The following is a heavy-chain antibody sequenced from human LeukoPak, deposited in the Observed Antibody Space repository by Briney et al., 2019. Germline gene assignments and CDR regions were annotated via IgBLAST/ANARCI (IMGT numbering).Heavy chain of an antibody. J-gene: IGHJ4*02. V-gene: IGHV3-30*18. CDR3: AKDRMVRGVVYYFDY. Sequence: GGSLRLSCAASGFTFSSYGMPWVRQAPGKGLEWVAVISYDGSNKYYADSVKGRFTISRDNSKNTLYLQMNSLRAEDTAVYYCAKDRMVRGVVYYFDYWGQGTLVTVSS. D-gene: IGHD3-10*01. CDR2: ISYDGSNK. CDR1: GFTFSSYG.